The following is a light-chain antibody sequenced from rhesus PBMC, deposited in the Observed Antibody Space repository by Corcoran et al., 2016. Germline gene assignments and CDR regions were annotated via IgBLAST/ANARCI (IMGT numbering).Light chain of an antibody. Sequence: DIQMTQSPSSLSASVGDRVTITCRASQGISSYLAWYQQKPGKAPKLLIYAASTLQSGVPSRFSGSGSGTDFTLTISSLQPEAFATYYCQQHNSYPLTFGGGTKVELK. CDR2: AAS. J-gene: IGKJ4*01. CDR3: QQHNSYPLT. CDR1: QGISSY. V-gene: IGKV1-25*01.